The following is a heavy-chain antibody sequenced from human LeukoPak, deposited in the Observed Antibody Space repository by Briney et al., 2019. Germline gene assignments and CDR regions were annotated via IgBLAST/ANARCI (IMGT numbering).Heavy chain of an antibody. CDR3: ARCSPTYYDILTGYYQDY. CDR1: GFTFSSYW. Sequence: GGSLRLSCAASGFTFSSYWMSWVRQAPGKGLEWVANIKQDGSEKYYVDSVKGRFTISRDNAKNSLYLQMNSLRAEDTAVYYCARCSPTYYDILTGYYQDYWGQGTLVTVSS. V-gene: IGHV3-7*01. J-gene: IGHJ4*02. D-gene: IGHD3-9*01. CDR2: IKQDGSEK.